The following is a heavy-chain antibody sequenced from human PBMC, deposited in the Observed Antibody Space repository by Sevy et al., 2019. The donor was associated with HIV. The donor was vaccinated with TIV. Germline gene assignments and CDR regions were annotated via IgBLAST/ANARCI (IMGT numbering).Heavy chain of an antibody. Sequence: ASVKVSCKASGYTFTSYDVQWVRQAPGQGLECMGIISPGAGGTNYAQNFQGRVTLTRDTSTTTVYMELSRLRYDDTAVYYCARGDCCGGDCYFSDYWGQGTLVTVSS. J-gene: IGHJ4*02. CDR1: GYTFTSYD. D-gene: IGHD2-21*01. CDR3: ARGDCCGGDCYFSDY. V-gene: IGHV1-46*01. CDR2: ISPGAGGT.